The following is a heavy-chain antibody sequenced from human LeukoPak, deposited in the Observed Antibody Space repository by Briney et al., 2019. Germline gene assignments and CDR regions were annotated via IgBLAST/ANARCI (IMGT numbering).Heavy chain of an antibody. CDR3: ASLKDYYDSSDNWFDP. CDR2: IYYSGST. J-gene: IGHJ5*02. CDR1: GGSISSSSYY. D-gene: IGHD3-22*01. Sequence: SETLSLTCTVSGGSISSSSYYWGWIRQPPGKGLEWIVSIYYSGSTYYNPSLKSRVTISVDTSKNQFSLKLSSVTAADTAVYYCASLKDYYDSSDNWFDPWGQGTLVTVSS. V-gene: IGHV4-39*07.